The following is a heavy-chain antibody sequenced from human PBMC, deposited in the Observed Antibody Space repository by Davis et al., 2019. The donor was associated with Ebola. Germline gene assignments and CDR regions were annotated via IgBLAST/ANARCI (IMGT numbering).Heavy chain of an antibody. CDR3: AKGDNSGWYGVDY. V-gene: IGHV3-30*02. Sequence: PGGSLRLSCSASGFTFSTLGMFWVRQAPGKGLEWVAFIGFDGSEKYYADSVKGRFTISRENSKATLDLQMNSLRAEDTAVYYCAKGDNSGWYGVDYWGQGTLVIVSS. CDR2: IGFDGSEK. D-gene: IGHD6-19*01. J-gene: IGHJ4*02. CDR1: GFTFSTLG.